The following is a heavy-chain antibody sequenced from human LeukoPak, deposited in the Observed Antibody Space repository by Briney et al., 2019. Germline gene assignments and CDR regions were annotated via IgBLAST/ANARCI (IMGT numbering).Heavy chain of an antibody. CDR3: AVGRDGYNYY. J-gene: IGHJ4*02. Sequence: SETLSLTCTVSGGSISSYYWSWIRQPPGKGLVWIGYIYYSGSTNYNPSLKSRVTISVDTSKNQFSLKLSSVTAADTAVYYCAVGRDGYNYYWGQGTLVTVSS. CDR2: IYYSGST. V-gene: IGHV4-59*01. CDR1: GGSISSYY. D-gene: IGHD5-24*01.